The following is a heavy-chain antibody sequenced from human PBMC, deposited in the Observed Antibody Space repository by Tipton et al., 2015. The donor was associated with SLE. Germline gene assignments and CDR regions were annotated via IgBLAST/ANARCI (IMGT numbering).Heavy chain of an antibody. J-gene: IGHJ3*02. CDR2: IYYSGGT. CDR1: SGSISSYY. V-gene: IGHV4-59*08. CDR3: ARQGDYGDFDAFDI. Sequence: TLSLTCTVSSGSISSYYWSWIRQPPGKGLEGIGYIYYSGGTNYNPSLTSRVTISVDTSKNQFSLKRSSVTAADTAVYYCARQGDYGDFDAFDIWGQGTMVTVSS. D-gene: IGHD4-17*01.